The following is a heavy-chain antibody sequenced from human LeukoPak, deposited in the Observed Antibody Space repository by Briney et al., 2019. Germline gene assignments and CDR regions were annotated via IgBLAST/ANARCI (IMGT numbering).Heavy chain of an antibody. Sequence: GGSLRLSCAASGFIFSSKYMSWVRQAPGKGLEWLSVIHDGDGTYFADSVKARFTISRDNSKNTLYLQMNSLRAEDTAVYYCARLATSTGSYVDYWGQGTRVSVSS. CDR1: GFIFSSKY. J-gene: IGHJ4*02. V-gene: IGHV3-53*01. CDR2: IHDGDGT. D-gene: IGHD1-26*01. CDR3: ARLATSTGSYVDY.